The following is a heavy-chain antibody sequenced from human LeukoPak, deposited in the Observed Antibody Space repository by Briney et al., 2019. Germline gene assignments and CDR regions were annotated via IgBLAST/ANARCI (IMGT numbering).Heavy chain of an antibody. CDR2: IYYSGGT. CDR1: GGSIGSGDYY. CDR3: ARGLNYDFDAFGI. V-gene: IGHV4-30-4*08. Sequence: PSQTLSLTCTVSGGSIGSGDYYWSWIRQPPGKGLEWIGYIYYSGGTYYNPSLKSRVTISVDTSKNQFSLKLSSVTAADTAVYYCARGLNYDFDAFGIWGQGTMVTVSS. D-gene: IGHD3-3*01. J-gene: IGHJ3*02.